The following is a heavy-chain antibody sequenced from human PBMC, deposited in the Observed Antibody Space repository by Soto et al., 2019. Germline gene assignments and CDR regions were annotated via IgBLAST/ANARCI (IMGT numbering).Heavy chain of an antibody. J-gene: IGHJ4*02. D-gene: IGHD1-20*01. CDR1: GGSISSSTYY. V-gene: IGHV4-39*07. Sequence: SSETLSLTCTVSGGSISSSTYYWGWMRQPPGKGLEWIASFFIGGNTYYNPSLKSRVTISVDTSKNQFSLKLSSVTAADTAVYYCARRYGRNFDYWGQGTLVTVSS. CDR2: FFIGGNT. CDR3: ARRYGRNFDY.